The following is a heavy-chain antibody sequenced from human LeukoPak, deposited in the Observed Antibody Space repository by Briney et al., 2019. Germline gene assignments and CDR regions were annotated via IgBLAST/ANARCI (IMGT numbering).Heavy chain of an antibody. CDR3: ARGNYCSGGSCHKYDAFDI. J-gene: IGHJ3*02. CDR2: INAGNGNT. CDR1: GYTFTSYA. V-gene: IGHV1-3*01. Sequence: VASVKVSCKASGYTFTSYAMHWVRQAPGQRLEWMGWINAGNGNTKYSQKFQGRVTITRDTSASTAYMEPSSPRSEDTAVYYCARGNYCSGGSCHKYDAFDIWGQGTMVTVSS. D-gene: IGHD2-15*01.